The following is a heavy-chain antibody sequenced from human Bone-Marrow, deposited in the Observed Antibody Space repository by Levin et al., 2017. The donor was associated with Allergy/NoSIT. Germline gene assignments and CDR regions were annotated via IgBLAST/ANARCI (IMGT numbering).Heavy chain of an antibody. D-gene: IGHD2-2*01. CDR2: ISYDGSNK. CDR1: GFTFSSYA. Sequence: GGSLRLSCAASGFTFSSYAMHWVRQAPGKGLEWVAVISYDGSNKYYADSVKGRFTISRDNSKNTLYLQMNSLRAEDTAVYYCARDKEAGKYQLLYYYYGMDVWGQGTTVTVSS. CDR3: ARDKEAGKYQLLYYYYGMDV. V-gene: IGHV3-30-3*01. J-gene: IGHJ6*02.